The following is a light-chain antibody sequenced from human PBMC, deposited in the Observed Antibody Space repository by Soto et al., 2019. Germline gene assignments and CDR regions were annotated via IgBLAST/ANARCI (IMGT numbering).Light chain of an antibody. J-gene: IGKJ1*01. Sequence: DIVLTQSPASLSLPPGERATLSCRASQSVSSSFLAWYQQKPGQAPRLLIYGASRRATGIADRFTGSGSGTDFTLTISRLEPDDFAVYYCHQYDSSLTFGLGTKVEIK. CDR3: HQYDSSLT. CDR2: GAS. V-gene: IGKV3-20*01. CDR1: QSVSSSF.